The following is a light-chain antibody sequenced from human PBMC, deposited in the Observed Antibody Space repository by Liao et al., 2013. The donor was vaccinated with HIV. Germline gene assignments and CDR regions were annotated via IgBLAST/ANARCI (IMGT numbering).Light chain of an antibody. J-gene: IGLJ2*01. Sequence: SYELTQPPSVSVSPGQTASITCSGDKLGDKYAYWYQQKTGQAPVVVIYKDSERPSGIPERFSGSSSGTTVTLTISGVQAEDEADYYCQSADSSGTYVVFGGGTKLTVL. CDR3: QSADSSGTYVV. CDR1: KLGDKY. CDR2: KDS. V-gene: IGLV3-25*03.